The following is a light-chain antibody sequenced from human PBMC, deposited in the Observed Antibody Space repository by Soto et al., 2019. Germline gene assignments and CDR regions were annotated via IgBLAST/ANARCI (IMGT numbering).Light chain of an antibody. CDR2: GAS. Sequence: EIVMTQSPATLSVSPGERATLSCRASQSVSSNLAWYQQKPGQAPRLLIYGASTRATGIPARFSGSGSGTEFTLTISSLQAEDVAVYYCQQYLNPPQTFGQGTKVEIK. V-gene: IGKV3-15*01. CDR1: QSVSSN. CDR3: QQYLNPPQT. J-gene: IGKJ1*01.